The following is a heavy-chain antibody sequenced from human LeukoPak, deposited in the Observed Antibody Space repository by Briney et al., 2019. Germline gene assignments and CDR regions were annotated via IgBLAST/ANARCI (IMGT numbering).Heavy chain of an antibody. CDR2: IYSGGST. D-gene: IGHD2-15*01. J-gene: IGHJ3*02. Sequence: GGSLRLSCAASGFTVSSNYMSWVRQAPGKGLEWVSVIYSGGSTYYADSVKGRFTISRDNSKNTLYLQMNSLRAEDTAVYYCARDGTYCSGGSCSALSGAFDIWGQGTMVTVSS. CDR1: GFTVSSNY. V-gene: IGHV3-66*01. CDR3: ARDGTYCSGGSCSALSGAFDI.